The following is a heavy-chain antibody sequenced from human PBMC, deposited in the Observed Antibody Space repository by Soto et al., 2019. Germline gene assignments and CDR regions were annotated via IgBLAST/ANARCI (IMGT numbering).Heavy chain of an antibody. CDR2: INHSGST. D-gene: IGHD2-15*01. Sequence: SETLSLTCAVYGGSFSGYYWSWIRQPPGKGLEWIGEINHSGSTNYNPSLKSRVTISVDTSKNQFSLKLSSVTAADTAVYYCARFKVVVAAKGEGVYYFDYWGQGTLVTVSS. V-gene: IGHV4-34*01. J-gene: IGHJ4*02. CDR1: GGSFSGYY. CDR3: ARFKVVVAAKGEGVYYFDY.